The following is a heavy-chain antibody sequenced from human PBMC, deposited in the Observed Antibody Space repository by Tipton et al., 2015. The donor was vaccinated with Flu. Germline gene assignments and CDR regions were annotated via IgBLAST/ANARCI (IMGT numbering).Heavy chain of an antibody. Sequence: SLRLSCAASGFTFTKYSMNWVRQAPGKGLEWVSSVHRSSGDTYYADSVKGRFTISRDIAKNSLDLQMNSLRVEDTAVYYCARDTGGYCSGSSCLPRFDYWGQGTLVTVSS. J-gene: IGHJ4*02. CDR2: VHRSSGDT. CDR1: GFTFTKYS. V-gene: IGHV3-21*04. D-gene: IGHD2-15*01. CDR3: ARDTGGYCSGSSCLPRFDY.